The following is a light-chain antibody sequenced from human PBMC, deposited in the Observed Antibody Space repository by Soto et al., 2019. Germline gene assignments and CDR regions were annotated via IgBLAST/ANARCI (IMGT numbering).Light chain of an antibody. V-gene: IGKV2-28*01. CDR3: MQYLQAWT. J-gene: IGKJ1*01. CDR1: QSLLHSNGYTY. Sequence: VLTQSPLALPVTPGEPASISCRSNQSLLHSNGYTYLDWLQQKPGHSPQLLIYLGSNRAAGVPERFSASGSGTDFTLKISRVEADDVGVFYCMQYLQAWTVGQGTKVEIK. CDR2: LGS.